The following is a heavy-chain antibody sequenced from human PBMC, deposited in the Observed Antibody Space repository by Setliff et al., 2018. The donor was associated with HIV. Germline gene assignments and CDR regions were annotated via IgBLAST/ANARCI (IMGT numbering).Heavy chain of an antibody. CDR2: ISGSGGDT. J-gene: IGHJ4*02. CDR3: ARPRTYCSGGSCYLGPDY. CDR1: GFTFSSYA. V-gene: IGHV3-23*01. D-gene: IGHD2-15*01. Sequence: PGGSVRLSCASSGFTFSSYAMTWVRQAPGKGLECVAVISGSGGDTYYADSVKGRFTISRDNSKDTLYLQMNSLRAEDTAVYYCARPRTYCSGGSCYLGPDYWGQGTLVTVSS.